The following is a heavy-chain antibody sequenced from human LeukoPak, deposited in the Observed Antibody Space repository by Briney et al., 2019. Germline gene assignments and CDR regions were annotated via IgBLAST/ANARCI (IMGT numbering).Heavy chain of an antibody. V-gene: IGHV4-59*01. CDR2: IYYSGST. CDR3: ARPYGSGSYAYNY. Sequence: SETLSLTCTVSGGSISSYYWSWIRQPPGKGLEWIGYIYYSGSTNYNPSLKSRVTISVDTSKNQFSLKLSSVTAADTAVYYCARPYGSGSYAYNYWGQGTLVTVSS. D-gene: IGHD3-10*01. CDR1: GGSISSYY. J-gene: IGHJ4*02.